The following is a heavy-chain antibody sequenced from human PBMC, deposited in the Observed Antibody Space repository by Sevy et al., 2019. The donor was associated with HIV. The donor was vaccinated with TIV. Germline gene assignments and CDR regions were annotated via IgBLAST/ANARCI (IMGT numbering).Heavy chain of an antibody. Sequence: ASVKVSYKASGYTFTSYDINWVRQATGQGLEWMGWMNPNSGNTGYAQKFQGRVTMTRNTSISTAYMELSSLRSEDTAVYYCASQKGGTIFGVVALDVWGQGTTVTVSS. CDR3: ASQKGGTIFGVVALDV. J-gene: IGHJ6*02. CDR2: MNPNSGNT. CDR1: GYTFTSYD. V-gene: IGHV1-8*01. D-gene: IGHD3-3*01.